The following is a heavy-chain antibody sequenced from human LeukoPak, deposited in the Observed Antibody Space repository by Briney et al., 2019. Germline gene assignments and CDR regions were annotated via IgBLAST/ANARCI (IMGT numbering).Heavy chain of an antibody. J-gene: IGHJ6*03. CDR2: IHSRGNT. V-gene: IGHV4-4*07. Sequence: KASETLSLTCTVSGGSISSYYWSWIRQPAGKGLEWIGRIHSRGNTNSNPSFKSRVIIAVDTSKNQLSLKLSSVTAADTAVYYCARVSYYYYMDVWGEGTTVTVSS. CDR1: GGSISSYY. CDR3: ARVSYYYYMDV.